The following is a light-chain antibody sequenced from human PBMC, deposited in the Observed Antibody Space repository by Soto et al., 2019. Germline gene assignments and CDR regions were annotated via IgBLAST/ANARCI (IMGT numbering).Light chain of an antibody. CDR3: QQYGSSTWT. J-gene: IGKJ1*01. CDR2: GAS. CDR1: QTVSSAY. Sequence: EVVLSQSPGTLSLSPGDRATLSCRASQTVSSAYLAWYQRKPGQAPRLLIYGASSRATGIPDRFSGSGSGTDFTLAISRLEPEDFAVYYCQQYGSSTWTFGQGTKVEIQ. V-gene: IGKV3-20*01.